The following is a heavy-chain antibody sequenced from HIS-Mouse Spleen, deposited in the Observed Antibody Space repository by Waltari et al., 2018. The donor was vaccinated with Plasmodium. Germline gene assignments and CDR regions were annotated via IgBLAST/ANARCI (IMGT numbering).Heavy chain of an antibody. Sequence: QVQLVESGGGVVQPGRSLSLSCAASGFTFLSYGMHWVRRAPGKGLEWVAVISYDGSNKYYADAVKGRFTISRDNSKNTLYLQMNSLRAEDTAVYYCAKEVLGYYDFWSRPDYWGQGTLVTVSS. CDR1: GFTFLSYG. D-gene: IGHD3-3*01. V-gene: IGHV3-30*18. CDR3: AKEVLGYYDFWSRPDY. CDR2: ISYDGSNK. J-gene: IGHJ4*02.